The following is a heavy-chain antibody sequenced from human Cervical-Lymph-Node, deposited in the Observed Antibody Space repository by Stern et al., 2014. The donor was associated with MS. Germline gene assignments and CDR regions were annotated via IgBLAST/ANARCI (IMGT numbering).Heavy chain of an antibody. CDR1: GYSFTDYY. CDR2: INPSIGVT. CDR3: QAFPAY. J-gene: IGHJ4*02. Sequence: VPLVESGAEVKKPGASVKVSCRSSGYSFTDYYFHWVRQAPGQGLEWMGCINPSIGVTHYAQQFQGRVTMTRGSSMNTAYMEMSRLRSDDTAVYYCQAFPAYWGQGTLITVSS. V-gene: IGHV1-2*02.